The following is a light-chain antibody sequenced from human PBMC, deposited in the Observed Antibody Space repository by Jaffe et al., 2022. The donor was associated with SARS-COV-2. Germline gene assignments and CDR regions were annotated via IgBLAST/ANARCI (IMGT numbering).Light chain of an antibody. CDR2: AAS. J-gene: IGKJ4*01. CDR3: QQYSSSPLS. V-gene: IGKV1-8*01. CDR1: QGISSY. Sequence: AIRMTQSPSSFSASTGDRVTITCRASQGISSYLAWYQQKPGKAPKLLIYAASTLQSGVPSRFSGSGSGTEFTLTIDCLQSEDFATYYCQQYSSSPLSFGGGTRVDIK.